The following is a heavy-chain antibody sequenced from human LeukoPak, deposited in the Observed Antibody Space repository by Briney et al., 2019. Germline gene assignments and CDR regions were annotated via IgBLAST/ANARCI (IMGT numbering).Heavy chain of an antibody. Sequence: SETLSLTCTVSGGSISSYYWSWIRQPPGKGLEWIGYIYYSGSTNYNPSLRSRVTISVDTSKNQFSLKLSSVTAADTAVYYCARHAYSSSWYLDYWGQGTLVTVSS. V-gene: IGHV4-59*08. CDR2: IYYSGST. CDR3: ARHAYSSSWYLDY. J-gene: IGHJ4*02. CDR1: GGSISSYY. D-gene: IGHD6-13*01.